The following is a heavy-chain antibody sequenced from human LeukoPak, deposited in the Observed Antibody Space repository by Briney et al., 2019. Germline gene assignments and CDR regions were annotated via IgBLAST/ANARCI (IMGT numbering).Heavy chain of an antibody. Sequence: SETLSLTCTVSGGSISSYYWSWIRQPPGKGLEWIGYIYYSGSTNYNPSLKSRVTISVDTSKNQFSLKLSPVTAADTAVYYYARTTEGGYSYGYFYYYYMDVWGKGTTVTISS. CDR1: GGSISSYY. CDR3: ARTTEGGYSYGYFYYYYMDV. D-gene: IGHD5-18*01. V-gene: IGHV4-59*01. J-gene: IGHJ6*03. CDR2: IYYSGST.